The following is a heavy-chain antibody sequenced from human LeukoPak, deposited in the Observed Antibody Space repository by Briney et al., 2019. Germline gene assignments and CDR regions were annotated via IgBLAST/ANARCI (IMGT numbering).Heavy chain of an antibody. J-gene: IGHJ4*02. Sequence: RAASVKVSCKASGYTFTSYGISWVRQAPGQGLEWMGWISAYNGNTNYAQKLQGRVTMTTDTSTSTAYMELRSLRSDDTAVYYCARENWNDGGSYFDYWGQGTLVTVSS. CDR3: ARENWNDGGSYFDY. V-gene: IGHV1-18*01. CDR2: ISAYNGNT. CDR1: GYTFTSYG. D-gene: IGHD1-1*01.